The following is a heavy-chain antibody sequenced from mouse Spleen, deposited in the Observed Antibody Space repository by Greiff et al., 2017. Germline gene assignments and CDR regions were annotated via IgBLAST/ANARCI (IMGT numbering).Heavy chain of an antibody. CDR3: ARPSRSYAMDY. CDR1: GYTFTSYW. V-gene: IGHV1-50*01. J-gene: IGHJ4*01. CDR2: IDPSDSYT. Sequence: VQLQQPGAELVKPGASVKLSCKASGYTFTSYWMQWVKQRPGQGLEWIGEIDPSDSYTNYNQKFKGKATLTVDTSSSTAYMQLSSLTSEDSAVYYCARPSRSYAMDYWGQGTSVTVSS.